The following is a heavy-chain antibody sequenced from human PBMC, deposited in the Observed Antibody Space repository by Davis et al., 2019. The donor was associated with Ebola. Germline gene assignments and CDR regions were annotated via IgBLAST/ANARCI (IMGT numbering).Heavy chain of an antibody. CDR2: IYYSGST. CDR1: GGSISSSSYY. V-gene: IGHV4-39*01. Sequence: SETLSLTCTVSGGSISSSSYYWGWIRQPPGKGLEWIGSIYYSGSTYYNPSLKSRVTISVDTSKNQFSLKLSSVTAADTAVYYCARAMPTYYYDSSGYFAIPGYFDYWGQGTLVTVSS. CDR3: ARAMPTYYYDSSGYFAIPGYFDY. D-gene: IGHD3-22*01. J-gene: IGHJ4*02.